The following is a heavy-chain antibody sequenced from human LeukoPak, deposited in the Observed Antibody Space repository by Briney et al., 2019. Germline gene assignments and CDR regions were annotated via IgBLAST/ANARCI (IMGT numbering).Heavy chain of an antibody. V-gene: IGHV3-21*01. D-gene: IGHD3-3*01. CDR1: GFTFSSYS. Sequence: GGSLRLSCAASGFTFSSYSMNWVRQAPGKGLEWVSSISSSSSYIYYADSVKGRFTISRDNAKNSLYLQMNSLRAEDTAVYYCARDRWYDFWSGPLDVWGQGTTVTVS. CDR2: ISSSSSYI. J-gene: IGHJ6*02. CDR3: ARDRWYDFWSGPLDV.